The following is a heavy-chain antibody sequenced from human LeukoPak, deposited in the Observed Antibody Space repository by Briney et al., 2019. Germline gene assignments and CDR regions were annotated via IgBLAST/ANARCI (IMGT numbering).Heavy chain of an antibody. CDR1: GFTFDNYA. Sequence: PGGPLRLSCAASGFTFDNYAMTWVRQTPGKGLEWVSLISGSGSNTYYADSVKGRFAISRDNSKSTLYLQMNSLRVKDTAVYYCAKRDPRPFAFDIWGQGTMVAVSS. J-gene: IGHJ3*02. CDR3: AKRDPRPFAFDI. CDR2: ISGSGSNT. V-gene: IGHV3-23*01.